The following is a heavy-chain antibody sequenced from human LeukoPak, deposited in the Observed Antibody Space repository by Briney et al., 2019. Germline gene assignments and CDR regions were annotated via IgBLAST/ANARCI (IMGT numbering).Heavy chain of an antibody. CDR2: IYYSGST. V-gene: IGHV4-39*07. CDR1: GGSISSSSYY. D-gene: IGHD2-21*02. J-gene: IGHJ5*02. CDR3: ARRVAYCSGDCYPNWFDP. Sequence: SETLSLTCTVSGGSISSSSYYWGWIRQPPGKGLEWIGSIYYSGSTYYNPSPKSRVTISVDTSKNQFSLKLSSVTAADTAVYYCARRVAYCSGDCYPNWFDPWGQGTLVTVSS.